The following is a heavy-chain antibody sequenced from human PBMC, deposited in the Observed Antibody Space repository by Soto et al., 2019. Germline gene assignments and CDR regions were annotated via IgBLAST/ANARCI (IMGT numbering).Heavy chain of an antibody. CDR2: INPSGGST. D-gene: IGHD2-15*01. CDR3: ARECSGGSRARVVGFDL. J-gene: IGHJ2*01. CDR1: GYTFTSYY. Sequence: QVQLVQSGAEVKKPGASVKVSCKASGYTFTSYYMHWVRQAPGQGLEWMGIINPSGGSTSYAQKFQGRVTMTRDTSTSTVYMELSSLRSEDTAVYYCARECSGGSRARVVGFDLWGRGTLVTVSS. V-gene: IGHV1-46*03.